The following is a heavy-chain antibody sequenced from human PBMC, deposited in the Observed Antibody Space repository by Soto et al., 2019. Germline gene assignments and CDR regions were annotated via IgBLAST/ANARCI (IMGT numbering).Heavy chain of an antibody. V-gene: IGHV4-59*01. J-gene: IGHJ4*02. CDR3: ARVTSAMVRGVIITYPATFDY. CDR1: GGSISGYY. Sequence: QVQLQESGPGLVKPSETLSLTCTVSGGSISGYYWSWIRQPPGKGLEWIGYIYYSGSTNYNPSLKSRVTISVDTSKNQFSLKLSSVTAADTAVYYCARVTSAMVRGVIITYPATFDYWGQGTLVTVSS. CDR2: IYYSGST. D-gene: IGHD3-10*01.